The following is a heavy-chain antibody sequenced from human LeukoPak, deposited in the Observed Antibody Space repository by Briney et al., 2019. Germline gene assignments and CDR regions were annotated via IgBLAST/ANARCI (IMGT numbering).Heavy chain of an antibody. CDR2: INPNSGGT. Sequence: GASVKVSCKASGYTFTGYYMHWVRQAPGQGLEWMGWINPNSGGTSYAQKFQGRVTMTRDTSISTAYMELSRLRSDDTAVYYCARGYSGYDYLDYWGQGTLVTVSS. V-gene: IGHV1-2*02. CDR3: ARGYSGYDYLDY. D-gene: IGHD5-12*01. J-gene: IGHJ4*02. CDR1: GYTFTGYY.